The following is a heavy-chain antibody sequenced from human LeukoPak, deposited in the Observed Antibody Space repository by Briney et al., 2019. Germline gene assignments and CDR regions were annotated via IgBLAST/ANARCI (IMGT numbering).Heavy chain of an antibody. CDR1: GYTFTSYG. CDR3: ARRTYCASYYTPDDAFDV. V-gene: IGHV1-18*01. CDR2: ISVCSGNT. Sequence: ASVKVSRKASGYTFTSYGISWVRRAPGQGLEWMGWISVCSGNTNYAQKLQGRVTMTTDTSTSTAYMELRSLRSDDTAVYYCARRTYCASYYTPDDAFDVWGQGTMVTVSS. J-gene: IGHJ3*01. D-gene: IGHD3-10*01.